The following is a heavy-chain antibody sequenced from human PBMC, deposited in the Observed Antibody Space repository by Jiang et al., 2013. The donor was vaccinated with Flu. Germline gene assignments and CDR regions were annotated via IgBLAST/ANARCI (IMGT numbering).Heavy chain of an antibody. V-gene: IGHV4-34*01. Sequence: LLKPSETLSLTCAVYGGSFSGYYWSWIRQPPGKGLEWIGEINHSGSTNYNPSLKSRVTISVDTSKNQFSLKLSSVTAADTAVYYCARGRRNLVSGFDYWGQGTLVTVSS. CDR3: ARGRRNLVSGFDY. J-gene: IGHJ4*02. D-gene: IGHD3-10*01. CDR1: GGSFSGYY. CDR2: INHSGST.